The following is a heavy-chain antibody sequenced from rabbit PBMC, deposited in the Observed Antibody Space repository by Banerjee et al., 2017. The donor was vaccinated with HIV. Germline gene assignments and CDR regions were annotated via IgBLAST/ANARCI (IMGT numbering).Heavy chain of an antibody. CDR1: GFFFSSGYY. CDR3: ARNERGDSNGYAL. V-gene: IGHV1S40*01. CDR2: IMVNSIATT. Sequence: QSLEVSGGDLVKPGASLILTCTASGFFFSSGYYMWWFRQAPGKGREWITGIMVNSIATTYNASWVNGRFTITKATSTTVTLQVTSLTVADTATYFCARNERGDSNGYALWGPGTLVTVS. D-gene: IGHD6-1*01. J-gene: IGHJ4*01.